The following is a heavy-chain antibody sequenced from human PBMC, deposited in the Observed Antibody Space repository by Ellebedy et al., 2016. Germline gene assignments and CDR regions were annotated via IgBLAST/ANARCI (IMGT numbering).Heavy chain of an antibody. V-gene: IGHV1-69*04. J-gene: IGHJ4*02. Sequence: SVKVSXXASGGTFSSYAISWVRQAPGQGLEWMGRIIPILGIANYAQKFQGRVTITADKSTSTAYMELSSLRSEDTAVYYCARKAEGLRYFDWLLDYWGQGTLVTVSS. D-gene: IGHD3-9*01. CDR3: ARKAEGLRYFDWLLDY. CDR2: IIPILGIA. CDR1: GGTFSSYA.